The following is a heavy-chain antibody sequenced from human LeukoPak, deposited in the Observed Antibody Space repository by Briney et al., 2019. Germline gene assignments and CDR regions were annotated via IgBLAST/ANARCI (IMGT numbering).Heavy chain of an antibody. CDR2: ISSSSSYI. CDR1: GFTFNNDW. V-gene: IGHV3-21*01. D-gene: IGHD2-15*01. J-gene: IGHJ3*02. CDR3: ARGWVVVAATVAFDI. Sequence: GGSLRLSCAASGFTFNNDWMNWVRQAPGKGLEWVSSISSSSSYIYYADSVKGRFTISRDNAKNSLYLQMNSLRAEDTAVYYCARGWVVVAATVAFDIWGQGTMVTVSS.